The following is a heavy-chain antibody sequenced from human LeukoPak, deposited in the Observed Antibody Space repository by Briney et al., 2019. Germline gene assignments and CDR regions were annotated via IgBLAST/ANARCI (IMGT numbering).Heavy chain of an antibody. CDR1: GFTFSSYA. V-gene: IGHV3-7*01. CDR3: ARVAAVTRYYYYYYYMDV. CDR2: IKQDGSEK. Sequence: PGGSLRLSCAASGFTFSSYAMNWVRQAPGKGLEWVANIKQDGSEKYYVDSVKGRFTISRDNAKNSLYLQMNSLRAEDTAVYYCARVAAVTRYYYYYYYMDVWGKGTTVTVSS. J-gene: IGHJ6*03. D-gene: IGHD4-11*01.